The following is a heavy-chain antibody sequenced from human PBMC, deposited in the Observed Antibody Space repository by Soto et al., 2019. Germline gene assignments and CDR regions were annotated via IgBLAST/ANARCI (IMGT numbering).Heavy chain of an antibody. CDR1: GGSISSGDYY. V-gene: IGHV4-61*08. J-gene: IGHJ4*02. Sequence: PSETLSLTCTVSGGSISSGDYYWSWVRQSPGKGLEWIGYIFYIGTTNYNPSLKSRVTISLDTSKNQFSLKLRSVTAADTAIYYCVRGGGGYGNGTIDYWGQGTLVTVSS. CDR3: VRGGGGYGNGTIDY. CDR2: IFYIGTT. D-gene: IGHD5-18*01.